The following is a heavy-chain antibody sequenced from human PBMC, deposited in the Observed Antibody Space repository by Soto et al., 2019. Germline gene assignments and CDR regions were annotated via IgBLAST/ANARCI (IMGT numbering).Heavy chain of an antibody. Sequence: NPSETLSLTCTVSGGSISSGDYYWSWIRQPPGKGLEWIGYIYYSGSTYYNPSLKSRVTISVDTSKNQFSLKLSSVTAADTAVYYCARTGDISSGWQEEGWWFDSWGQGTLVTVSS. V-gene: IGHV4-30-4*01. CDR3: ARTGDISSGWQEEGWWFDS. CDR1: GGSISSGDYY. CDR2: IYYSGST. J-gene: IGHJ5*01. D-gene: IGHD6-19*01.